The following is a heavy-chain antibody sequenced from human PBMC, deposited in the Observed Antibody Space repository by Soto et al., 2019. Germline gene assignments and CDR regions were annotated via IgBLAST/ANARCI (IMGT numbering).Heavy chain of an antibody. Sequence: EVQLLESGGGVVQPGGSLRLSCEASGFTLRNYAMTWLRQAPGKGLDWVSLISANDVGTYYAESVKTRFTISTDQSRNTVYLQMDSLRADDTAIYYCAKAKNDYNWDNRPPFDYWGQGTLVTVSS. CDR3: AKAKNDYNWDNRPPFDY. CDR2: ISANDVGT. CDR1: GFTLRNYA. D-gene: IGHD1-20*01. J-gene: IGHJ4*02. V-gene: IGHV3-23*01.